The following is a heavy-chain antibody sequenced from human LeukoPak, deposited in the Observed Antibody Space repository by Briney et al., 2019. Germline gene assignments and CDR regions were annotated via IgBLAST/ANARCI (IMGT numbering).Heavy chain of an antibody. Sequence: KPSETLSLTCAVYGGSFSGYYWSWIRQPPGKGLEWIGDINHSGSTNYNPSLKSRVTISVDTSKNQFSLKLSSVTAADTAVYYCARGLDGDYDYYYYYGMDVWGQGTTVTVSS. J-gene: IGHJ6*02. D-gene: IGHD4-17*01. V-gene: IGHV4-34*01. CDR1: GGSFSGYY. CDR3: ARGLDGDYDYYYYYGMDV. CDR2: INHSGST.